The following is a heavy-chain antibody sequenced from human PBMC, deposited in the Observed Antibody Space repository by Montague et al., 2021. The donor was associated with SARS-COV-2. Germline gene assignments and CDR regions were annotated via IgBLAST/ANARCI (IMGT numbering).Heavy chain of an antibody. CDR1: GFTFSSYS. CDR2: ISRSTNII. V-gene: IGHV3-48*04. CDR3: AKDLVLRAARPDALDV. Sequence: SLRLSCAASGFTFSSYSVNWVRQAPGKGLEWISYISRSTNIIYYADSVEGRFTISRDNARNSLYLQMNSLRVDDTAVYYCAKDLVLRAARPDALDVWGQGTVVTVSS. D-gene: IGHD6-6*01. J-gene: IGHJ3*01.